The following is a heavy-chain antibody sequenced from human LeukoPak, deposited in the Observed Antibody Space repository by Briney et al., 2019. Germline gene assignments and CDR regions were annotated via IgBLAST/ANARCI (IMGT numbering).Heavy chain of an antibody. CDR2: INTNSGGT. Sequence: ASVKVSCKASGYTFTCYYMHWVRQAPGQGLEWKGWINTNSGGTNYAQKFQGRVTMTRDTSISTAYMELSRLRSDDTAVYYCAREILSVVVVPAAILVYWGQGTLVTVSS. CDR1: GYTFTCYY. CDR3: AREILSVVVVPAAILVY. J-gene: IGHJ4*02. D-gene: IGHD2-2*01. V-gene: IGHV1-2*02.